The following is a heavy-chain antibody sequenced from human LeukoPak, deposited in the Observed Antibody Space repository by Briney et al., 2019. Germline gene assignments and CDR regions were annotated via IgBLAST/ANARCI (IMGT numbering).Heavy chain of an antibody. D-gene: IGHD4-17*01. Sequence: SETLSLTCTVSGGSISSGGYYWSWIRQHPGKGLEWIGYIYYSGSTYYNPSLKSRVTISVDTSKNQFSLKLSSVTVADTAVYYCARDHDYGDYSAFDIWGQGTMVTVSS. CDR3: ARDHDYGDYSAFDI. CDR1: GGSISSGGYY. CDR2: IYYSGST. J-gene: IGHJ3*02. V-gene: IGHV4-31*03.